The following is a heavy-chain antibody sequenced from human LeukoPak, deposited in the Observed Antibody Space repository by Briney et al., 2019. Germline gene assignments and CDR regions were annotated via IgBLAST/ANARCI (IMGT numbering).Heavy chain of an antibody. J-gene: IGHJ6*02. V-gene: IGHV1-69*02. CDR1: GGTFSSYS. CDR3: ARWRRAPVTRMDI. Sequence: GSSVKVSCKASGGTFSSYSFTWVRQAPGQGLEWMGRIIPSVGIPKYAPKFQGRVTITADKSTSTAYLEFSSLRSEDSAIYFCARWRRAPVTRMDIWGQGTTVTVSS. CDR2: IIPSVGIP. D-gene: IGHD3-10*01.